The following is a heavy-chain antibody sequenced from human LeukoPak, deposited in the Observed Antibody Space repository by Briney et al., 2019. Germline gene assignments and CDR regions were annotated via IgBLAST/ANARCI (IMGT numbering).Heavy chain of an antibody. V-gene: IGHV3-7*05. Sequence: GGSLRLSCAASGFTFSGYWMSWVRQAQGKGLDWVAKIKQDGSEKYYVSSVKGRFTISRDNAKKSLFLQMNSLRAEDTAVYYCAVINTFYYDGLDVWGQGTTVTVS. CDR2: IKQDGSEK. CDR1: GFTFSGYW. CDR3: AVINTFYYDGLDV. J-gene: IGHJ6*02. D-gene: IGHD2-21*01.